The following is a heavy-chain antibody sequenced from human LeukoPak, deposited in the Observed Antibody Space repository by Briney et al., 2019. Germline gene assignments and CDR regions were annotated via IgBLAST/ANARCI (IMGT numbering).Heavy chain of an antibody. Sequence: SETQSLTCTVSGGSISSYYWSWIRQPPGKGLEWIGYIYYSGSTNYNPSLKSRVTISVDTSKNQFSLKLSSVTAADTAVYYCAKAGGWYGSALGYWGQGTLVTVSS. V-gene: IGHV4-59*08. CDR2: IYYSGST. J-gene: IGHJ4*02. CDR3: AKAGGWYGSALGY. D-gene: IGHD6-19*01. CDR1: GGSISSYY.